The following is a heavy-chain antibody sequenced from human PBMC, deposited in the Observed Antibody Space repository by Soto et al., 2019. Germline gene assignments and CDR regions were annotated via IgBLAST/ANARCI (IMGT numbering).Heavy chain of an antibody. CDR2: ISYDGSNK. D-gene: IGHD3-22*01. CDR1: GFTFSTYA. CDR3: AKFTITMIVVVMDQIPYYFDY. Sequence: GGSLRLSCAASGFTFSTYAMHWVRQAPGKGLEWLAVISYDGSNKYYADSVKGRFTISRDNSKNTLYLQMNSLRAEDTAVYYCAKFTITMIVVVMDQIPYYFDYWGQGTLVTVSS. V-gene: IGHV3-30*18. J-gene: IGHJ4*02.